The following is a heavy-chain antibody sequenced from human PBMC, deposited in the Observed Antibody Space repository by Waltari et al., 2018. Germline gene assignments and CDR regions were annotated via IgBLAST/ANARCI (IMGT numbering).Heavy chain of an antibody. CDR1: GDSMSSTYW. J-gene: IGHJ4*02. D-gene: IGHD2-15*01. CDR2: VHGSGRT. Sequence: QLQLQESGPGLVTPSGTLSLTCTVSGDSMSSTYWWNWVRQSPGKGLEWIGEVHGSGRTNYNPSFASRVTVSLDTYNNQFSLKVSFATAADTAVYYCARDRGRGLYLDSWGPGTLVTVS. CDR3: ARDRGRGLYLDS. V-gene: IGHV4-4*02.